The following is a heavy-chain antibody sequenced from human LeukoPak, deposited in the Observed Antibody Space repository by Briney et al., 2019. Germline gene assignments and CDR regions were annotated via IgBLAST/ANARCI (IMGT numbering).Heavy chain of an antibody. CDR2: IIPILGIA. Sequence: SVKVSCKASGGTLSSYAISWVRQAPGQGLEWMGRIIPILGIANYAQKFQGRVTITADKSTSTAYMELSSLRSEDTAVYYCARDGDYGDYWGQGTLVTVSS. CDR3: ARDGDYGDY. J-gene: IGHJ4*02. V-gene: IGHV1-69*04. D-gene: IGHD3-16*01. CDR1: GGTLSSYA.